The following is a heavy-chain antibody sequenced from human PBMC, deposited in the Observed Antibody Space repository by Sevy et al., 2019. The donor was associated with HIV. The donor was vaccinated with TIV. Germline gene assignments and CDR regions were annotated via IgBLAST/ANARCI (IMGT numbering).Heavy chain of an antibody. D-gene: IGHD5-12*01. CDR2: IKQDGSEK. CDR3: ARVGSAPKDDSGYEDAFDI. J-gene: IGHJ3*02. Sequence: GGSLRLSCAASGFSFSSYWMRWVRQAPGKGLEWVANIKQDGSEKYYVDSVKGRFTISRDDTKKALYLQMNSLRVEDTAVYYCARVGSAPKDDSGYEDAFDIWGQGTMVTVSS. CDR1: GFSFSSYW. V-gene: IGHV3-7*01.